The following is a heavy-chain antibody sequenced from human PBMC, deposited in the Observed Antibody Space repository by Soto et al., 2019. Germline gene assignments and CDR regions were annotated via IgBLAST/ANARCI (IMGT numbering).Heavy chain of an antibody. V-gene: IGHV1-18*04. CDR1: GYTFTGYY. D-gene: IGHD4-17*01. Sequence: ASLQVSCQASGYTFTGYYMHWVLQAPGQGLDWMGLIIAYNGKTNYAKKLQGRVTMTTDTSTSTAYMELRSLRSDDTAVYYCARVVRGRSRGAYGDSYFDYWGQGTLVTVSS. CDR2: IIAYNGKT. CDR3: ARVVRGRSRGAYGDSYFDY. J-gene: IGHJ4*02.